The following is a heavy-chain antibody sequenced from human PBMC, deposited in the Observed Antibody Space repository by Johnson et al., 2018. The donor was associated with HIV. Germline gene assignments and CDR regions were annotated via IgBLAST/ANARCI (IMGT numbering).Heavy chain of an antibody. CDR3: TRAYRLSGGDDAFDI. Sequence: VQLVESGGGLVQPGGSLRLSCAASGFTVSSNYMSWVRQAPGKGLEWVSVIYSGGSTYYAASVKGRVTISRDDSESIAYLEMNSLKTEDTAVYYCTRAYRLSGGDDAFDIWGQGTMVTVSS. J-gene: IGHJ3*02. D-gene: IGHD3-10*02. V-gene: IGHV3-66*01. CDR2: IYSGGST. CDR1: GFTVSSNY.